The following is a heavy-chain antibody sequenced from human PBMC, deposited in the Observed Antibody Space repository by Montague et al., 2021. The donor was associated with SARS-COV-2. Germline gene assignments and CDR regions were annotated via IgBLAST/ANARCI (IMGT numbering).Heavy chain of an antibody. D-gene: IGHD2-2*01. CDR3: ARITVGSKYYFDF. CDR1: GDSVSSNIAT. V-gene: IGHV6-1*01. Sequence: CASSGDSVSSNIATWNWIRQSPSRGREWLGRTYYRSKWYNDYAAXVKSRITIDPDTSKHQFSLHLNSVTPEDTAVYYCARITVGSKYYFDFWGQGTLVTVSS. CDR2: TYYRSKWYN. J-gene: IGHJ4*02.